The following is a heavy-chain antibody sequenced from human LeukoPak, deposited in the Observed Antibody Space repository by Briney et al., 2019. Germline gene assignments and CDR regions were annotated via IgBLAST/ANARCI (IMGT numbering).Heavy chain of an antibody. J-gene: IGHJ5*02. CDR3: ARLVAVATNYFDP. V-gene: IGHV4-39*01. CDR2: IYDRGHT. Sequence: SETLSLTYTDSVGSISSSTYYGNCIRHPPGKGLEWIGNIYDRGHTYYNPPLKSRLPISVQTSKHLFPLTVNSVTAADTGVYYCARLVAVATNYFDPWGQGTLVTVSS. D-gene: IGHD5-12*01. CDR1: VGSISSSTYY.